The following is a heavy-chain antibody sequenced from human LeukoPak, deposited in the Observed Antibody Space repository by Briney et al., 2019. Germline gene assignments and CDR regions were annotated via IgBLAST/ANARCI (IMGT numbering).Heavy chain of an antibody. Sequence: QSGGSLRLSCAASGFTFSSYAMSWVRQAPGKGLEWVSAISGSGGSTYYADSVKGRFTISRDNSKNTLYLQMNSLRAEDTAVYYCAKDLAFWSGYYIRYFQHWGQGTLVTVSS. V-gene: IGHV3-23*01. CDR1: GFTFSSYA. D-gene: IGHD3-3*01. J-gene: IGHJ1*01. CDR2: ISGSGGST. CDR3: AKDLAFWSGYYIRYFQH.